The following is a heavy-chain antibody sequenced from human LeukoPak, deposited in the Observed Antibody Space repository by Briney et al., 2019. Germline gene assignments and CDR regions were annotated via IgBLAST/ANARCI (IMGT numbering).Heavy chain of an antibody. CDR1: GGTFNSYA. CDR2: IIPILGIA. V-gene: IGHV1-69*04. Sequence: SVKVSCKASGGTFNSYAISWVRQAPGQGLEWMGRIIPILGIANYAQKFQGRVTITADKSTSTAYMELSSLRSEDTAVYYCARVVAIPLYHYGMDVWGQGTTVTVSS. CDR3: ARVVAIPLYHYGMDV. J-gene: IGHJ6*02. D-gene: IGHD5-12*01.